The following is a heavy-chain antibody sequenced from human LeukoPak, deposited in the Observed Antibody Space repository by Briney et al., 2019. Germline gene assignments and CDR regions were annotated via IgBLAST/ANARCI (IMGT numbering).Heavy chain of an antibody. Sequence: PSETLSLTCAVYGGSFSGYYWSWIRQPPGKGLEWIGEINHSGSTNYNPSLKSRVTISVDTSKNQFSLKLSSVTAADTAVYYCARRAPRYYGSALDYWGQGTLVTVSS. V-gene: IGHV4-34*01. D-gene: IGHD3-10*01. CDR1: GGSFSGYY. J-gene: IGHJ4*02. CDR2: INHSGST. CDR3: ARRAPRYYGSALDY.